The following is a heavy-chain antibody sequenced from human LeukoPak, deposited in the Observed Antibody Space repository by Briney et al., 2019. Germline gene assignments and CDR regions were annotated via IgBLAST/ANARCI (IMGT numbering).Heavy chain of an antibody. J-gene: IGHJ4*02. CDR1: GFTFSSYA. V-gene: IGHV3-7*01. CDR2: IKQDGSEK. Sequence: GGSLRLSCAASGFTFSSYAMSWVRQAPGKGLEWVANIKQDGSEKNYVDSVKGRFTISRDDAKNSLYLQMNSLRDEDTAVYYCARGYYYDGGGYWGQGTPVTVSS. CDR3: ARGYYYDGGGY. D-gene: IGHD3-22*01.